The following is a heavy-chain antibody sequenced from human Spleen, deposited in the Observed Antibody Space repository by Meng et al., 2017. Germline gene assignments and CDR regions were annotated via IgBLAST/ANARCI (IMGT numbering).Heavy chain of an antibody. CDR3: VRDGYNLVDY. CDR1: GFTLRTFG. CDR2: ISTDSKYI. Sequence: GESLKISCAASGFTLRTFGMNWVRQAPGKGLEWVSSISTDSKYIFYADSVKGRFTISRDNAKNSLYLELNSLRADDTANYYCVRDGYNLVDYWGLGTLVTVSS. D-gene: IGHD5-24*01. J-gene: IGHJ4*02. V-gene: IGHV3-21*01.